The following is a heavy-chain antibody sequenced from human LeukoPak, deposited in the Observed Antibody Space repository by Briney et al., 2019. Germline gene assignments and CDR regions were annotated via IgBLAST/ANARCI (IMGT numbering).Heavy chain of an antibody. D-gene: IGHD3-10*01. J-gene: IGHJ6*03. CDR1: GGSFSGYY. Sequence: ASETLSLTCAVYGGSFSGYYWSWIRQPPGKGLEWIGYIYYSGSTNYNPSLESRVTISIDTSKNQFSLKLRSVTAADTALYYCARVGRDLWFGEPHYMDVWGKGTTVTVSS. CDR2: IYYSGST. V-gene: IGHV4-59*01. CDR3: ARVGRDLWFGEPHYMDV.